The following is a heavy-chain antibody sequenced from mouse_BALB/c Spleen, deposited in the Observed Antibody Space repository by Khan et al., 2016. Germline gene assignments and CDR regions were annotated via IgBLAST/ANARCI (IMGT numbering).Heavy chain of an antibody. CDR1: GYTFTDYW. Sequence: QVQLKESGAELAKPGASVKMSCKASGYTFTDYWMHWVKQSPGQGLEWIGYINPSTGYTEYNQKFKDKATLTADKSSSTAYMQLSSLTSEDSAVYYSARWSYYYGSSYGWFAYWGQGTLVTVSA. CDR3: ARWSYYYGSSYGWFAY. J-gene: IGHJ3*01. CDR2: INPSTGYT. V-gene: IGHV1-7*01. D-gene: IGHD1-1*01.